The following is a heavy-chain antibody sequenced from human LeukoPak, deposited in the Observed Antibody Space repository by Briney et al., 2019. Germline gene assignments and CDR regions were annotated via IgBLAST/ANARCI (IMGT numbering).Heavy chain of an antibody. Sequence: SETLSLTCTVSGGSISSYYWSWIRQPPGKGLEWIGYIYYSGSTNYNPSLKSRVTISVDTSKNQFSLELSSVTAADTAVYYCARSGHDFWSGRNWFDPWGQGTLVTVSS. J-gene: IGHJ5*02. V-gene: IGHV4-59*01. CDR2: IYYSGST. CDR3: ARSGHDFWSGRNWFDP. CDR1: GGSISSYY. D-gene: IGHD3-3*01.